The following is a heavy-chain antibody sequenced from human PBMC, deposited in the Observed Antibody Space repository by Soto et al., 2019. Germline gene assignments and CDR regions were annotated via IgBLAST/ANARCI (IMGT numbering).Heavy chain of an antibody. CDR1: GGTFGSNA. V-gene: IGHV1-69*13. J-gene: IGHJ4*02. D-gene: IGHD2-15*01. CDR2: IIPIFGTT. Sequence: SVKVSCKASGGTFGSNAISWVRQAPGQGLEWMGNIIPIFGTTNNAQKFQGRVTITADESTNTAYMELSSLRSDDTAVYYCARDCSGGSCSTAYWGQGTLVTVSS. CDR3: ARDCSGGSCSTAY.